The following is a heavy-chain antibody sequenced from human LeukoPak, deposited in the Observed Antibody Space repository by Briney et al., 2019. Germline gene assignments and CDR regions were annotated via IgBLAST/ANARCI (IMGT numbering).Heavy chain of an antibody. J-gene: IGHJ4*02. CDR2: ISYDGSNK. D-gene: IGHD6-19*01. CDR1: GFTFSNYW. V-gene: IGHV3-30*18. Sequence: GGSLRLSCAASGFTFSNYWMHWVRQAPGKGLEWVAVISYDGSNKYYADSVKGRFTISRDNSKNTLYLQMNSLRAEDTAVYYCAKTVSSGPFAPYFDYWGQGTLVTVSS. CDR3: AKTVSSGPFAPYFDY.